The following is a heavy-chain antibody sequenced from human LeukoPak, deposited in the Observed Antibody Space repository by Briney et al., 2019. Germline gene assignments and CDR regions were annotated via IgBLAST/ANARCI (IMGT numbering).Heavy chain of an antibody. V-gene: IGHV3-23*01. CDR3: AKDRSVIK. D-gene: IGHD3-10*01. CDR1: GFIFTNDA. CDR2: ISGSGSGT. J-gene: IGHJ4*02. Sequence: GGSLRLSCTASGFIFTNDAMGWVRQAPGKGLEWVSAISGSGSGTYFADSVKGRFTVSRDNSKNTLYLQMNSLRAEDSAVYYCAKDRSVIKWGQGTLVTVSS.